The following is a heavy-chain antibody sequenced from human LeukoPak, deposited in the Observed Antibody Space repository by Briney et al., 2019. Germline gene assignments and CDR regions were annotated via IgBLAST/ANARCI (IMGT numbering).Heavy chain of an antibody. CDR1: GYTFTGYY. D-gene: IGHD2-2*01. CDR3: ARYHDVVVLVV. CDR2: INPNSGGT. Sequence: AAVKVSCKASGYTFTGYYMHWVRQAPGQGLEWLGWINPNSGGTNYAQKFQGRVTMTRDTSISTAYMELSGLRSDDTAVYYCARYHDVVVLVVWGQGTTVTVSS. V-gene: IGHV1-2*02. J-gene: IGHJ6*02.